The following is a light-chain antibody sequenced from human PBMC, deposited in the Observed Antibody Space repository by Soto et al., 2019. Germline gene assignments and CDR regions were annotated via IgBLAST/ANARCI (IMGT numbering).Light chain of an antibody. CDR1: QSVAGY. J-gene: IGKJ1*01. CDR3: QQSYTSSWT. V-gene: IGKV1-39*01. Sequence: DIQMTQAPSSLSASVGDRVTLTCRASQSVAGYLNWYQQKPGGAPHLLIYAASTLQSGVPSRFSGSGSGTDFKLTIRSLQPEDVATYYCQQSYTSSWTFGPGPRWIS. CDR2: AAS.